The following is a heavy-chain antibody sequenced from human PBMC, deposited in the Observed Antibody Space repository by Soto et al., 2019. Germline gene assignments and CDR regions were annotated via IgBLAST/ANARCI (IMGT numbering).Heavy chain of an antibody. CDR1: VNNFPTSW. D-gene: IGHD4-17*01. Sequence: PGESLKISCMFFVNNFPTSWIGWVRQMPGKGLEWMGIIFPGESDTRYSPSFQGQVTFSVDMSISTAYLQWSSLKASDTAMYYCARGTTVTVYMDYYFDYWGKGPLVT. V-gene: IGHV5-51*01. J-gene: IGHJ4*02. CDR3: ARGTTVTVYMDYYFDY. CDR2: IFPGESDT.